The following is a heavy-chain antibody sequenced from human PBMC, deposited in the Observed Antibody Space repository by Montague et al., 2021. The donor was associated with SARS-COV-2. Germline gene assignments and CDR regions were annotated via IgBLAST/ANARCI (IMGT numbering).Heavy chain of an antibody. Sequence: SETLSLTCTVYGGSFSGYYWGWIRQPPGKGLEWIGEINHSGSTNYNPSLKSRVTISVDTSKNHFSLKLSSVTAADTAVYYCASARITMIVVVDAFDIWGQGTMVTVSS. CDR3: ASARITMIVVVDAFDI. V-gene: IGHV4-34*01. J-gene: IGHJ3*02. D-gene: IGHD3-22*01. CDR1: GGSFSGYY. CDR2: INHSGST.